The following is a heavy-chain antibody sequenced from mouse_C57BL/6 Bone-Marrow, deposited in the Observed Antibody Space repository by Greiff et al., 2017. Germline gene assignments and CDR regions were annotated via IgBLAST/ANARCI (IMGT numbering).Heavy chain of an antibody. Sequence: QVQLQQPGTELVKPGASVKLSCKASGYTFTSYWMHWVKQRPGQGLEWIGNINPSNGGTNYNEKFKSKATLTVDNSSSTAYMQLSSRTSEDSAVYYCARKFGPYYYGSSYDAMDYWGQETSVTVSS. V-gene: IGHV1-53*01. J-gene: IGHJ4*01. D-gene: IGHD1-1*01. CDR1: GYTFTSYW. CDR3: ARKFGPYYYGSSYDAMDY. CDR2: INPSNGGT.